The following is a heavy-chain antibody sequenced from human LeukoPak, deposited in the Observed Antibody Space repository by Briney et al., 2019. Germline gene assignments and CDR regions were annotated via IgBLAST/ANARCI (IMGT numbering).Heavy chain of an antibody. CDR3: ARCAWATRLGS. Sequence: PSETLSLTCAHYRESLNSYYRSWVRPPPGEGLEWVGEIYVIVTTEHNPPLKSRVNISMVPSKQQFSLSLSSVTAADTAVYYCARCAWATRLGSWRRGTPIIVSS. CDR2: IYVIVTT. V-gene: IGHV4-34*01. D-gene: IGHD2-15*01. J-gene: IGHJ4*02. CDR1: RESLNSYY.